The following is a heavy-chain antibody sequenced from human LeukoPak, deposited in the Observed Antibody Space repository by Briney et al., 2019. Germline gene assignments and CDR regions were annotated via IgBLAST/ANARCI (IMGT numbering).Heavy chain of an antibody. Sequence: SETLSLTCAVYGGSFSGYYWSCIRQPPGKGLEWIGEINHSGSTNYNPSLKSRVTISVDTSKNQFSLKLSSVTAADTAVYYCARATGPFYYYYGMDVWGQGTTVTVSS. V-gene: IGHV4-34*01. J-gene: IGHJ6*02. CDR1: GGSFSGYY. CDR3: ARATGPFYYYYGMDV. CDR2: INHSGST. D-gene: IGHD3-9*01.